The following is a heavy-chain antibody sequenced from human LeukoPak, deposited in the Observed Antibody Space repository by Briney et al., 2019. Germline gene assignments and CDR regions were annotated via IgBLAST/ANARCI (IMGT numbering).Heavy chain of an antibody. Sequence: ASVKVSCKASGGTFSSYAISWVRQAPGQGLEWMGGIIPIFGTANYAQKFQGRVTITADESTSTAYMELSSLRSEDTAVYYCARVRDSSGYYRDYFDYWGQGTLVTVSS. V-gene: IGHV1-69*13. CDR1: GGTFSSYA. CDR3: ARVRDSSGYYRDYFDY. D-gene: IGHD3-22*01. J-gene: IGHJ4*02. CDR2: IIPIFGTA.